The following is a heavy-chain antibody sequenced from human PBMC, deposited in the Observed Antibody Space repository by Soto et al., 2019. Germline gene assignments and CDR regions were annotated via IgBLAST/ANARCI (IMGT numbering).Heavy chain of an antibody. D-gene: IGHD3-22*01. CDR2: ISGSGGST. J-gene: IGHJ4*02. CDR1: GFTFSSYA. CDR3: ATVTHDDSSGYCDY. Sequence: PGGSLRLSCAASGFTFSSYAMSWVRQAPGKGLEWVSAISGSGGSTYYADSVKGRFTISRDNSKNTLYLQMNSLRAEDTAVYYCATVTHDDSSGYCDYWGQGTLVTVSS. V-gene: IGHV3-23*01.